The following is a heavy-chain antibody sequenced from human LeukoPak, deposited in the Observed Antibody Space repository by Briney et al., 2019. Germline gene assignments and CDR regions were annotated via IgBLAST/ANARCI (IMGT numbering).Heavy chain of an antibody. Sequence: ASVKVSCKASGYTFTSYGISWVRQAPGQGLEWMGWISAYNGNTNYAQKLQGRVTMTTDTSTSTAYMELRSLRSDDTAAYYCARAGSYYYDSSGYYYWGQGTLVTVSS. D-gene: IGHD3-22*01. CDR1: GYTFTSYG. CDR3: ARAGSYYYDSSGYYY. CDR2: ISAYNGNT. V-gene: IGHV1-18*01. J-gene: IGHJ4*02.